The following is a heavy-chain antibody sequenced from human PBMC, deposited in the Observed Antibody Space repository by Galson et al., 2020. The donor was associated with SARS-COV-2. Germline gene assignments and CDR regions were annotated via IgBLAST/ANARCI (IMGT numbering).Heavy chain of an antibody. CDR1: GFTFDDYG. D-gene: IGHD6-19*01. Sequence: GGSLRLSCAASGFTFDDYGMSWVRQTPGKGLEWVSGINWNGGSTGYADSVKGRFTISRDNAKNSLYLQMNSLRAEDTALYHCASSASSGWYANFQHWGQGTLVTVSS. CDR2: INWNGGST. V-gene: IGHV3-20*01. CDR3: ASSASSGWYANFQH. J-gene: IGHJ1*01.